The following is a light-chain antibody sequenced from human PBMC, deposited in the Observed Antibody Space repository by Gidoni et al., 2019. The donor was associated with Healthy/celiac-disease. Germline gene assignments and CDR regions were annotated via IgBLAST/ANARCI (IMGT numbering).Light chain of an antibody. V-gene: IGKV2-28*01. J-gene: IGKJ1*01. CDR1: QSLLHSNGYNS. CDR2: LGS. CDR3: MQALQTPWT. Sequence: DIVMTQSPLSLPVTPGEPASISCRYSQSLLHSNGYNSLDWYLQKPGQSPQLLIYLGSNRASGVPDRFSGSGSGTDFTLKISRVEAEDVGVYYCMQALQTPWTFGQGTKVEIK.